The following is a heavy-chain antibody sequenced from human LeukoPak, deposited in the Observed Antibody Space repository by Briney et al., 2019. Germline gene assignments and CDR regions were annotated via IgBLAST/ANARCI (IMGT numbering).Heavy chain of an antibody. Sequence: PSETLSLTCTVSGGSVNNGPYYWSWIRQHPGKGLEWIGYISYTGGTYYNPSLESRVSMSVDTSKNQFSLKLTSVTAADTAVYYCARHVGSGSYFDYWGQGTLVTVSS. J-gene: IGHJ4*02. CDR3: ARHVGSGSYFDY. V-gene: IGHV4-31*03. CDR2: ISYTGGT. CDR1: GGSVNNGPYY. D-gene: IGHD3-3*02.